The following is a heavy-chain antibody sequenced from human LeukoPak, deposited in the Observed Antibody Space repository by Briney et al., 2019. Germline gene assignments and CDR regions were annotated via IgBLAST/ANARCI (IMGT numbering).Heavy chain of an antibody. V-gene: IGHV4-59*01. Sequence: PSETLSLTCTVSGGSISSYYWSWIRQPPGKGLEWIGYIYYSGSTNYNPSLKSRVTISVDTSKNQFSLKLSSVTAADTAVYYCAIAINTVGAPYYFDYWGQGTLVTVSS. D-gene: IGHD4-23*01. CDR2: IYYSGST. CDR1: GGSISSYY. J-gene: IGHJ4*02. CDR3: AIAINTVGAPYYFDY.